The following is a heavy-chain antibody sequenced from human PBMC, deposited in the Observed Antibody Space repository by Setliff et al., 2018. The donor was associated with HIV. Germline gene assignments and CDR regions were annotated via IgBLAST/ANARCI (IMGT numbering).Heavy chain of an antibody. CDR3: ARVDGSSSWFYYYYYYMDI. V-gene: IGHV3-48*01. J-gene: IGHJ6*03. CDR1: GFTFRRYS. Sequence: GGSLRLSCVASGFTFRRYSMNWVRQAPGKGLEWVSHISSGSSTIYYADSVKARFTISRDNAKNSLYLQMNSLRAEDTAVYYCARVDGSSSWFYYYYYYMDIWGKGTTVTVSS. CDR2: ISSGSSTI. D-gene: IGHD6-13*01.